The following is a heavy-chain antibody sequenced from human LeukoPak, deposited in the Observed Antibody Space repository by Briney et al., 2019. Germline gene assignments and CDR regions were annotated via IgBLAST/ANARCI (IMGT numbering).Heavy chain of an antibody. D-gene: IGHD6-13*01. CDR3: ARGGIRTAASKFDY. CDR2: INPSGGSA. V-gene: IGHV1-46*01. J-gene: IGHJ4*02. CDR1: GYTFTSYY. Sequence: ASVKVSCKASGYTFTSYYMHWVRQAPGQGLEWMGVINPSGGSASYAQKFQGRVTMTRDTSISTAYMELSRVTSDDTAVYYCARGGIRTAASKFDYWGQGTLVTVSS.